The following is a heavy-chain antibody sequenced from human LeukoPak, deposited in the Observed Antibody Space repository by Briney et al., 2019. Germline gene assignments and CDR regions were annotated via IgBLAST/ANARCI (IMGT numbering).Heavy chain of an antibody. CDR1: GGSISSGGYS. CDR3: ARAAVLDTAMARDAFDI. Sequence: SETLSLTCAVSGGSISSGGYSWSWIRQPPGKGLEWIGYIYHSGSTYYNPSLKSRVTISVDRSKSQFSLKLSSVTAADTAVYYCARAAVLDTAMARDAFDIWGQGTMVTVSS. V-gene: IGHV4-30-2*01. D-gene: IGHD5-18*01. CDR2: IYHSGST. J-gene: IGHJ3*02.